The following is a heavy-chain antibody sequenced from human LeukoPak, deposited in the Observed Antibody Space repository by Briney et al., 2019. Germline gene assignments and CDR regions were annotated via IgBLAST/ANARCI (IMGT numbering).Heavy chain of an antibody. CDR3: TRAWIFGVVITHFDS. V-gene: IGHV3-49*04. CDR2: IRSKAYGGTT. CDR1: GFTFDDYA. J-gene: IGHJ4*02. D-gene: IGHD3-3*01. Sequence: PGRSLRLSCTASGFTFDDYAMSWVRQAPGKGLEWVGFIRSKAYGGTTEYAASVKGRFTISRDDSKSIAYLQVNSLKTEDTAVYYCTRAWIFGVVITHFDSWGQGTLVSAS.